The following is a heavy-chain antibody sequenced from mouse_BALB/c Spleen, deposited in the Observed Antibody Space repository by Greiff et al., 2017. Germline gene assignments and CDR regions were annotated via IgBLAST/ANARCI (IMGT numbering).Heavy chain of an antibody. D-gene: IGHD1-1*01. Sequence: VQLQQSGPDLVKPSQSLSLTCTVTGYSITSGYSWHWIRQFPGNKLEWMGYIHYSGSTNYNPSLKSRISITRDTSKNQFFLQLNSVTTEDTATYYWARGNNYYGSSYGYAMDYWGQGTSVTVSS. CDR1: GYSITSGYS. CDR2: IHYSGST. V-gene: IGHV3-1*02. J-gene: IGHJ4*01. CDR3: ARGNNYYGSSYGYAMDY.